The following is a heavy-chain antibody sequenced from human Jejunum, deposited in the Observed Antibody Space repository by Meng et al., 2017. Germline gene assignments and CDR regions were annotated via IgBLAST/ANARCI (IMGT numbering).Heavy chain of an antibody. D-gene: IGHD3-22*01. CDR1: GFTFSRYW. CDR2: ITGSGGTT. J-gene: IGHJ4*02. V-gene: IGHV3-23*04. CDR3: AKADSSGYYYDY. Sequence: EGQLVQAGGGLFKPGGSLRPSCAASGFTFSRYWLHWVRQAPGKGLVWVSAITGSGGTTYYADSVKGRFTISRDNSKNTLYLQMNSLRAEDTAVYYCAKADSSGYYYDYWGQGILVTVSS.